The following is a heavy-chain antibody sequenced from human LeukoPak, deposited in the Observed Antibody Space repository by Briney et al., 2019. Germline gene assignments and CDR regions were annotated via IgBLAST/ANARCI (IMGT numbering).Heavy chain of an antibody. CDR2: ISWNSGSI. CDR1: GFTFDDYA. V-gene: IGHV3-9*01. J-gene: IGHJ3*02. Sequence: SLRLSCAASGFTFDDYAMHWVRQAPGKGLEWVSGISWNSGSIGYADSVKGRFTISRDNAKNSLYLQMNSLRAEDTALYYCAKDLAAVILTGLDAFDIWGQGTMVTVSS. D-gene: IGHD3-9*01. CDR3: AKDLAAVILTGLDAFDI.